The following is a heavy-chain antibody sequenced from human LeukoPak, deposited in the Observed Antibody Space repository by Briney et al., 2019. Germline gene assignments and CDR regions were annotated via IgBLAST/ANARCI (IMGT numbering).Heavy chain of an antibody. Sequence: SETLSLTCAVYGGSFSGYYWSWIRQPPGKGLEWIGEIHRGGTTNYNPSLKSRVTISVDTSKNQFSLMLTSVTAADTAVYYCARNGHYSADYWGQGTLVTVSS. D-gene: IGHD4-17*01. CDR2: IHRGGTT. CDR1: GGSFSGYY. V-gene: IGHV4-34*01. CDR3: ARNGHYSADY. J-gene: IGHJ4*02.